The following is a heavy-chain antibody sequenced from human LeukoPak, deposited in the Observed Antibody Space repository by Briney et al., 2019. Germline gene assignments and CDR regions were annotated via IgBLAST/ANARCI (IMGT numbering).Heavy chain of an antibody. CDR1: GGSISSYY. CDR3: ARGGQFYGSGSYYNGIGDAFDI. J-gene: IGHJ3*02. CDR2: IYYSGST. V-gene: IGHV4-59*08. D-gene: IGHD3-10*01. Sequence: SETLSLTCTVSGGSISSYYWRWIRQPPGKGLEWIGYIYYSGSTNYNPSLKSRVTISVDTSKNQFSLKLSSVTAADTAVYYCARGGQFYGSGSYYNGIGDAFDIWGQGTMVTVSS.